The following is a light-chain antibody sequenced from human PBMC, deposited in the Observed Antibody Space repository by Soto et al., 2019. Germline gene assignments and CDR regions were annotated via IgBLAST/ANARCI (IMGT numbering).Light chain of an antibody. CDR1: QGFSNY. V-gene: IGKV1-27*01. CDR2: SAS. Sequence: DIQMTQSPSSLSASVGDGVTITCRASQGFSNYFAYYQRKSGQLPDLLISSASTLQSGAPSRFSGSGSGADFTPTISSLQAEYVATCYCQNYAIAPSWTFGQSTKVDI. J-gene: IGKJ1*01. CDR3: QNYAIAPSWT.